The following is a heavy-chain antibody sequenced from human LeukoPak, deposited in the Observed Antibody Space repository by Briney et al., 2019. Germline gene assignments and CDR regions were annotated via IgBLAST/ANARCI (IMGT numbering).Heavy chain of an antibody. V-gene: IGHV1-18*04. D-gene: IGHD4-17*01. Sequence: ASVKVSCKASGYTFTDFGITWVRQAPGQGLEWMGWIGAYNGDTNSAQKVQGRVTLTTDPSTSTAYMELKSLRSDDTAVYFCARAGRAVTSHFDSWGQGTLVTVSS. CDR1: GYTFTDFG. J-gene: IGHJ4*02. CDR2: IGAYNGDT. CDR3: ARAGRAVTSHFDS.